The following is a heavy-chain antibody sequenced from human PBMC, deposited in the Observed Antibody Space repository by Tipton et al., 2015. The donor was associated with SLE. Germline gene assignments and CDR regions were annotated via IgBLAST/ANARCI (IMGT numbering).Heavy chain of an antibody. CDR1: GYTFTSYD. Sequence: QVQLVQSGAEVKKPGAPVKVSCKASGYTFTSYDINWVRQATGQGLEWMGWMNPNSGNTGYAPKFQGRVTMTRNTSINTAYMELSSLISEDTAVYYCARGSPTSAARENRRPIDSWGPGTLVTVSS. CDR2: MNPNSGNT. CDR3: ARGSPTSAARENRRPIDS. J-gene: IGHJ4*02. V-gene: IGHV1-8*01. D-gene: IGHD6-6*01.